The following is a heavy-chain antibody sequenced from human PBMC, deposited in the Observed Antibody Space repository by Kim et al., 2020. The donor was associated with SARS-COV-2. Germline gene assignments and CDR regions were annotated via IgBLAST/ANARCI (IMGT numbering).Heavy chain of an antibody. J-gene: IGHJ6*03. D-gene: IGHD2-2*01. CDR3: ARAIVVVPAAILYYMDV. V-gene: IGHV4-34*01. Sequence: LKSRVTISVDTSKNQFSLKLSSVTAADTAVYYCARAIVVVPAAILYYMDVWGKGTTVTVSS.